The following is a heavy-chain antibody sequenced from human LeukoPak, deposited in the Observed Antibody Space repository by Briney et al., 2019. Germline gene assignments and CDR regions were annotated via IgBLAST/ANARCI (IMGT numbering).Heavy chain of an antibody. D-gene: IGHD2-15*01. J-gene: IGHJ6*02. Sequence: SETLSLTCIVSGGSISSSIYYWAWVRQPPGKGLEWIGTVFNGATQYSPSLRSRVTISVDTSKNQFSLKLSSVTAADTAVYYCARRKGGRSYYYYGMDVWGQGTTVTVSS. CDR2: VFNGAT. V-gene: IGHV4-39*07. CDR3: ARRKGGRSYYYYGMDV. CDR1: GGSISSSIYY.